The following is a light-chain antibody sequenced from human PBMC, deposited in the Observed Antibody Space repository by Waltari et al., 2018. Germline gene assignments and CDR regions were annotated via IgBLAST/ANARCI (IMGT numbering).Light chain of an antibody. V-gene: IGKV3-20*01. CDR2: GAS. CDR1: QSGGRT. CDR3: QHYVRLPAT. Sequence: EIVLTQSPGPLSLSPGERATLSCRARQSGGRTLAWYQQKPGQAPRLLMYGASSRATGTPDRFSGSGSGTDFSLTISRLEPEDFAVYYCQHYVRLPATFGQGTKVEIK. J-gene: IGKJ1*01.